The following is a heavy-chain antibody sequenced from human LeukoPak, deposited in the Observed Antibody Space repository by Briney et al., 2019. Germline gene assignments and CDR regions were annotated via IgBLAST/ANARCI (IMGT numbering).Heavy chain of an antibody. CDR3: ARDKRPPVSEFEYSSSSIDY. CDR1: GGSISSSSYY. CDR2: IYYSGST. J-gene: IGHJ4*02. V-gene: IGHV4-39*07. D-gene: IGHD6-6*01. Sequence: PSETLSLTCTVSGGSISSSSYYWGWIRQPPGKGLEWIGSIYYSGSTYYNPSLKSRVTISVDTSKNQFSLKLSSVTAADTAVYYCARDKRPPVSEFEYSSSSIDYWGQGTLVTVSS.